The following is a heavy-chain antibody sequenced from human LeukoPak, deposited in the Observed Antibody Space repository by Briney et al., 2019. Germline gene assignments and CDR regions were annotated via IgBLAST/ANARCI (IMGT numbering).Heavy chain of an antibody. CDR2: IYTSGST. Sequence: PSETLSLTCTVSGGSITSYYWSWLRQPAGKGLEWIGRIYTSGSTSYNPSLKSRVTMPVDTSKNQLSLKVSSVTAADTAVYYCARSGGSGTYYDGTFDYWGQGTLVTVSS. V-gene: IGHV4-4*07. J-gene: IGHJ4*02. CDR3: ARSGGSGTYYDGTFDY. D-gene: IGHD1-26*01. CDR1: GGSITSYY.